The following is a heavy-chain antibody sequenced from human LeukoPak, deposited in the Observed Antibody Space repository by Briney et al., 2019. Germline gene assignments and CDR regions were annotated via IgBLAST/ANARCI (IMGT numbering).Heavy chain of an antibody. J-gene: IGHJ3*02. Sequence: GRSLRLSCAASGFTFSSYAMHWVRQAPGKGLEWVAVISYDGSNKYYADSVKGRFTISRDNSKNTLYLQMNSLRAEDTAVYYCARDREYCSGGSCYLLDAFDIWGQGTMVTVSS. CDR3: ARDREYCSGGSCYLLDAFDI. D-gene: IGHD2-15*01. V-gene: IGHV3-30-3*01. CDR1: GFTFSSYA. CDR2: ISYDGSNK.